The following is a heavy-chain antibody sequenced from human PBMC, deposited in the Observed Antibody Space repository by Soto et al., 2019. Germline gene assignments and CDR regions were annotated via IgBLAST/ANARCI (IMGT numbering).Heavy chain of an antibody. J-gene: IGHJ4*02. CDR1: GVESREYG. V-gene: IGHV3-23*01. CDR3: AKDVESGWYEAFDY. D-gene: IGHD6-19*01. Sequence: GRSMRLWYRAFGVESREYGVSWILQATGKGLEWVSSIRSFDYRTNYADSLTGRFTISRDNSKSTLSLQMNSLRAEDTAVYYCAKDVESGWYEAFDYWGPGTLVTVSS. CDR2: IRSFDYRT.